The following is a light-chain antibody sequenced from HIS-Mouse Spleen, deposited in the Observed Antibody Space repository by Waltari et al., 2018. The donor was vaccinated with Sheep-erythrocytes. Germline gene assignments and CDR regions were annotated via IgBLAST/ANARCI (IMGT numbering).Light chain of an antibody. CDR2: EGS. CDR3: CSYAGSYNHV. V-gene: IGLV2-14*02. J-gene: IGLJ1*01. CDR1: SSHVGSYNL. Sequence: QSALTQPASVSGSPGQSITISCPGTSSHVGSYNLVSWYQQHPGKATKLMIYEGSKRPSGVPDRFSGSKSGNTASLTISGLQAEDEADYYCCSYAGSYNHVFATGTKVTVL.